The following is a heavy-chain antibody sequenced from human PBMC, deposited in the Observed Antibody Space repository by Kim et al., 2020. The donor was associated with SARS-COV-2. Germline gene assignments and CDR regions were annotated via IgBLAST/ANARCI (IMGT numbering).Heavy chain of an antibody. D-gene: IGHD2-21*02. Sequence: SVRSRFPISRDNSRTTVYLQMNSLSAEDTAVYYCARLGPVTANYYYGMDVWGQGTTVTVSS. J-gene: IGHJ6*02. CDR3: ARLGPVTANYYYGMDV. V-gene: IGHV3-30*07.